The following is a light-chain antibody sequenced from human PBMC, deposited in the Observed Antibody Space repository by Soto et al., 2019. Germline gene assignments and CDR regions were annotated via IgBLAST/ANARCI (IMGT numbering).Light chain of an antibody. J-gene: IGLJ2*01. CDR1: SSDVGAYNY. CDR2: DVT. Sequence: QSVLTQPASVSGSPGQSITISCTGTSSDVGAYNYVSWYQQYPGKAPKLMIYDVTNRPSGVSNRFSGSKSGNTASLTISGLQAEYEADYYCGSYTSSDTVVFGGGTKLTVL. V-gene: IGLV2-14*01. CDR3: GSYTSSDTVV.